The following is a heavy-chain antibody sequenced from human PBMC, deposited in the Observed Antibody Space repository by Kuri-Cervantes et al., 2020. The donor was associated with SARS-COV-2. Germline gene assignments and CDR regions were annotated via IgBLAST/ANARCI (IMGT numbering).Heavy chain of an antibody. D-gene: IGHD3-22*01. V-gene: IGHV1-69*13. J-gene: IGHJ6*02. CDR2: VIPIFCSS. Sequence: SVKVSCKTSEGTFYNYAISWVRQAPGQGLEWMGRVIPIFCSSNYAQMFQGRVTITADESTSTAYMELRSLRSDDTAVYYCARDRSSQNYFHDGSGPRAGTHYGLDVWGQGTTVTVSS. CDR1: EGTFYNYA. CDR3: ARDRSSQNYFHDGSGPRAGTHYGLDV.